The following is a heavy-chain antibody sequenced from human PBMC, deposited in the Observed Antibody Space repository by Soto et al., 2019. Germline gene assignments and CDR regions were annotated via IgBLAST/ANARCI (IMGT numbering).Heavy chain of an antibody. CDR2: IYYSGST. J-gene: IGHJ4*02. CDR3: ARDRLYCSSTSCSDEFDY. Sequence: QVQLQESGPGLVKPSQTLSLTCTVSGGSISSGGYYWSWIRQHPGKGLEWIGYIYYSGSTYYNPSLKSRVTVSVDTSKNQFSLKLSSVTAAYTAVYYCARDRLYCSSTSCSDEFDYWGQGTLVTVSS. CDR1: GGSISSGGYY. V-gene: IGHV4-31*03. D-gene: IGHD2-2*01.